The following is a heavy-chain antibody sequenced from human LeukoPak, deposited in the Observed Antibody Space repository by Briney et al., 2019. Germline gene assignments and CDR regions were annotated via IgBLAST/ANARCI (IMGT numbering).Heavy chain of an antibody. V-gene: IGHV4-39*07. D-gene: IGHD3-22*01. CDR3: ARWANHRYYYDSSGYYFDY. Sequence: SETLSLTCTVSGGSISSSSYYWGWIRQPPGKGLEWIGSIYYSGSTYYNPSLKSRVTISVDTSKNQFSLKLSSVTAADTAVYYCARWANHRYYYDSSGYYFDYWGQGTLVTVSS. CDR2: IYYSGST. J-gene: IGHJ4*02. CDR1: GGSISSSSYY.